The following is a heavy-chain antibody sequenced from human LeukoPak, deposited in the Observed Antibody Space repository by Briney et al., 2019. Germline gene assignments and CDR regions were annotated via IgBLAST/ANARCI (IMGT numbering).Heavy chain of an antibody. CDR1: GYTFTSYD. CDR2: MNPNSGNT. V-gene: IGHV1-8*01. Sequence: GASVKVSFKASGYTFTSYDINWVRQATGQGLEWMGWMNPNSGNTGYAQKFQGRVTMTRNTSISTAYMELSRLRSDDTAVYYCARDDNSSGCDYWGQGTLVTVSA. D-gene: IGHD6-19*01. J-gene: IGHJ4*02. CDR3: ARDDNSSGCDY.